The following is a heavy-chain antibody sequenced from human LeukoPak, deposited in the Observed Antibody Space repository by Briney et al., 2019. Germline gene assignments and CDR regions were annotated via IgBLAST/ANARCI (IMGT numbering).Heavy chain of an antibody. CDR1: GFTFSDAW. V-gene: IGHV4-34*01. J-gene: IGHJ4*02. CDR3: ARGRGSSGYYPFDY. Sequence: GSLRLSCAASGFTFSDAWMSWVRQPPGKGLEWIGEINHSGSTNYNPSLKSRVTISVDTSKNQFSLKLSSVTAADTAVYYCARGRGSSGYYPFDYWGQGTLVTVSS. CDR2: INHSGST. D-gene: IGHD3-22*01.